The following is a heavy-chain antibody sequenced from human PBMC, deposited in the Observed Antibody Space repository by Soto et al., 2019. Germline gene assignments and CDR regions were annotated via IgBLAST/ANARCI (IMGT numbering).Heavy chain of an antibody. CDR1: GITFSNAW. V-gene: IGHV3-15*01. CDR2: IKSITDGGTT. Sequence: PGGSLRLSCAASGITFSNAWMTWVRQAPGKGLEWVGRIKSITDGGTTDYAAPVKGRFTISRDDSKDTLYLQVNNLRTEDTAVYHCTTDSADIVVVPATFGMDVWGQGTTVTVSS. D-gene: IGHD2-2*01. CDR3: TTDSADIVVVPATFGMDV. J-gene: IGHJ6*02.